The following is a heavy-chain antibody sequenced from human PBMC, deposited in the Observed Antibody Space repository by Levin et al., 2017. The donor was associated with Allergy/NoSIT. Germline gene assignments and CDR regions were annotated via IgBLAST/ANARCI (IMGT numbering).Heavy chain of an antibody. V-gene: IGHV3-21*06. CDR2: ISTGSSYI. Sequence: LSLTCAASGFTFSSYRMNWVRQAPGKGLEWVSSISTGSSYIYYADSVKGRFTISRDNAKNSLYLQMNSLRAEDTAVYYCARERVPTTTDAFDIWGQGTMVTVSS. J-gene: IGHJ3*02. CDR1: GFTFSSYR. D-gene: IGHD1-26*01. CDR3: ARERVPTTTDAFDI.